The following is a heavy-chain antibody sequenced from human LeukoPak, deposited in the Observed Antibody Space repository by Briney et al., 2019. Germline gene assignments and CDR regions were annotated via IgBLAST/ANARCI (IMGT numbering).Heavy chain of an antibody. Sequence: SQTLSLTRTFSGGSIGSGFYYWSWIRQHPGKGLEWVGYIHHSGTAFYNPSLQSRATIPMDTSKNEFSLRLTVVTDADTAVYYCARYCSSTKCPFDYWGQGTLVTVSS. CDR2: IHHSGTA. D-gene: IGHD2-2*01. V-gene: IGHV4-31*03. CDR1: GGSIGSGFYY. CDR3: ARYCSSTKCPFDY. J-gene: IGHJ4*02.